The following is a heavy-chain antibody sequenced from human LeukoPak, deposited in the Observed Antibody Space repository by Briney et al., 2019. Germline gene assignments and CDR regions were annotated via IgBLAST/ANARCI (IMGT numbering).Heavy chain of an antibody. D-gene: IGHD6-13*01. CDR2: TYYRSKWYN. CDR3: ARVSWSRTNWFDP. J-gene: IGHJ5*02. Sequence: SQTLSLTCVISGDSVSSNSATWNWIRQSPSRGLEWLGRTYYRSKWYNDYEVSVKSRITINPDTSKNQFSLQLSSVTPEDTALYYCARVSWSRTNWFDPWGQGTRVTVSS. CDR1: GDSVSSNSAT. V-gene: IGHV6-1*01.